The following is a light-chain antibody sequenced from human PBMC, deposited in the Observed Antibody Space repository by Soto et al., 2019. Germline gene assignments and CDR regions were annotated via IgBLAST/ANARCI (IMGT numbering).Light chain of an antibody. V-gene: IGKV3-20*01. Sequence: EFVLTQSPGTLSLSPGERATLSCRASQTVRNNYLAWYQQRPGQAPRLLIYHTSYRATGIPDRFSGSGSGTEFTLTISRLEPEDFALYYCQQYVVGSTLTFGRGTRLEIK. J-gene: IGKJ5*01. CDR3: QQYVVGSTLT. CDR1: QTVRNNY. CDR2: HTS.